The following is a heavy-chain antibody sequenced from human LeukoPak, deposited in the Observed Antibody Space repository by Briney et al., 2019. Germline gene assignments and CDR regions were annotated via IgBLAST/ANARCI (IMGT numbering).Heavy chain of an antibody. CDR2: FSGSSGNT. J-gene: IGHJ4*02. V-gene: IGHV3-23*01. CDR3: AKREASSFEY. Sequence: PGGSLRPSCVASGFTFSSSVMGWVRQAPGKGLEWVSTFSGSSGNTYYVDSVKGRFTISRDISKNTLYLQMNSLRAEETAVYYCAKREASSFEYWGQGTLVTVSS. D-gene: IGHD2-2*01. CDR1: GFTFSSSV.